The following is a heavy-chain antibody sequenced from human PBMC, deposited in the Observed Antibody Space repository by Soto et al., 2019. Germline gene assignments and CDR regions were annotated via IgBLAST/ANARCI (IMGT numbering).Heavy chain of an antibody. J-gene: IGHJ5*02. Sequence: GASVKVSCKASGGTFSSYAISWVRQAPGQGLEWMGGIIPIFGTANYAQKFQGRVTITADESTSTAYMELSSLRSEDTAVYYCARYDYGDSVNWFDPWGQGTLVTVSS. V-gene: IGHV1-69*13. CDR1: GGTFSSYA. CDR3: ARYDYGDSVNWFDP. D-gene: IGHD4-17*01. CDR2: IIPIFGTA.